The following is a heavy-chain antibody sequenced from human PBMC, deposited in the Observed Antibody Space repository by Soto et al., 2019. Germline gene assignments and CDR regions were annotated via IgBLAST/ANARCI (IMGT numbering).Heavy chain of an antibody. J-gene: IGHJ3*02. Sequence: QVQLVQSGTEVKKPGASVKVSCKASSYTFTRYGISWVRQAPGQGLEWMGWVSGHDGETNYARNLRGRVTMTTDTSTSTAYMELRNLSSDDTALYSCARDWNYGDNDEVFDIWGQGTMVIVTS. CDR1: SYTFTRYG. CDR3: ARDWNYGDNDEVFDI. V-gene: IGHV1-18*04. CDR2: VSGHDGET. D-gene: IGHD4-17*01.